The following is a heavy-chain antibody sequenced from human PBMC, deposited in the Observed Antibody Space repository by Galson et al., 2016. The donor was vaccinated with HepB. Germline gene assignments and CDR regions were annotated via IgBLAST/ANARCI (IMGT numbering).Heavy chain of an antibody. Sequence: SLRLSCAASGFTFGSYWMSWVRQAPGKGLELAANINQGGSEKSYVDSAKGRFTISRDNAKNSLYLQMNSLRAEDTAVYFCARDPGYSAFDIWGQGTMVTGSS. CDR1: GFTFGSYW. J-gene: IGHJ3*02. CDR2: INQGGSEK. CDR3: ARDPGYSAFDI. D-gene: IGHD5-12*01. V-gene: IGHV3-7*04.